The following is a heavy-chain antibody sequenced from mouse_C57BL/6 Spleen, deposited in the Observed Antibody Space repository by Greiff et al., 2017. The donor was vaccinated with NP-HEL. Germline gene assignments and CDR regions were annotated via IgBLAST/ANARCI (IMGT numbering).Heavy chain of an antibody. CDR2: INDDGSST. D-gene: IGHD2-4*01. Sequence: DVKLVESEGGLVQPGSSMKLSCTASGFTFSDYYMAWVRQVPEKGLEWVANINDDGSSTYYLDPLKSRFIISRDNAKNILYLQMRSLKSEDTATYYCARDSRYDYDLYWYFDVWGTGTTVTVSS. V-gene: IGHV5-16*01. J-gene: IGHJ1*03. CDR3: ARDSRYDYDLYWYFDV. CDR1: GFTFSDYY.